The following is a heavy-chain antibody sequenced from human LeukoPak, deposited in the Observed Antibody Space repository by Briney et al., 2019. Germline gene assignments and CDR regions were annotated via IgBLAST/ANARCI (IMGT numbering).Heavy chain of an antibody. CDR1: GFTFSSYA. CDR3: AREASLYLSIDY. J-gene: IGHJ4*02. Sequence: GGSLRLSCAASGFTFSSYAMHWVRQAPGKGLEWVAVISYDGSNKYYADSVKGRFTISRDNSRNTLYLQMNSLRAGDTAVYYCAREASLYLSIDYWGQGTLVTVSS. V-gene: IGHV3-30-3*01. CDR2: ISYDGSNK.